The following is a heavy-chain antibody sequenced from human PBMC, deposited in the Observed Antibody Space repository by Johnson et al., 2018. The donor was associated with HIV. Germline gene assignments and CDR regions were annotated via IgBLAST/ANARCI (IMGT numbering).Heavy chain of an antibody. CDR2: ISWNSGSI. D-gene: IGHD1-26*01. CDR1: GFTFDDYA. Sequence: VQLVESGGGLVQPGRSLRLSCAASGFTFDDYAMHWVRQAPGKGLEWVSGISWNSGSIGYADSVKGRFTISRDNSKNTLYLQMNSLRAEDTAVYYCARDRGGGSYHDAFDIWGQGTMVTVSS. V-gene: IGHV3-9*01. CDR3: ARDRGGGSYHDAFDI. J-gene: IGHJ3*02.